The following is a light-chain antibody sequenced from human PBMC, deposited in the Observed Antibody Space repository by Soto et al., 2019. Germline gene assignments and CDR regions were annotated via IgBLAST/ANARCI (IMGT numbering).Light chain of an antibody. J-gene: IGKJ4*01. CDR2: SAS. CDR1: QSVSSSY. V-gene: IGKV3-20*01. CDR3: HHYRTS. Sequence: EIALTQFPGTLSLSPGERDTLSCRASQSVSSSYLAWYQQKPGQPPRLLIYSASSRATGIPDRFSGSGSGTHFTLTIDSLEPEDFAVYYCHHYRTSFGGGTKVEIK.